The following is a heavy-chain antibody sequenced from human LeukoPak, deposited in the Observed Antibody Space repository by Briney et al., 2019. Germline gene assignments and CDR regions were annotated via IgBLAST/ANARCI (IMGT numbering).Heavy chain of an antibody. D-gene: IGHD4-17*01. V-gene: IGHV3-7*01. CDR3: ARGSAVTTPDNWYFDL. CDR1: GFTFSSYW. Sequence: GGSLRLSCAASGFTFSSYWMSWVRQAPGKGLEWVANIKQDGSEKYYVDSVKGRFTISRENAKNSLYLQMNSLRAGDTAVYYCARGSAVTTPDNWYFDLWGRGTLVTVSS. J-gene: IGHJ2*01. CDR2: IKQDGSEK.